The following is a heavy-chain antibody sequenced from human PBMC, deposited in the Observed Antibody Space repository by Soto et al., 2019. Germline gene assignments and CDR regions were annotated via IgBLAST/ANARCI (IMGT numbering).Heavy chain of an antibody. D-gene: IGHD3-9*01. Sequence: EVQLVESGGGLVQLGRSLRLSCAASGFPFHNYALHWVRQAPGKGLERVAGISWNSGNIDFGDSVKGRFTISRDNAKNSLYLQMNSLRPEETAVYYCAKDPYDTWTGYNNWFDPRGQGTLGTVSS. CDR2: ISWNSGNI. V-gene: IGHV3-9*01. J-gene: IGHJ5*02. CDR3: AKDPYDTWTGYNNWFDP. CDR1: GFPFHNYA.